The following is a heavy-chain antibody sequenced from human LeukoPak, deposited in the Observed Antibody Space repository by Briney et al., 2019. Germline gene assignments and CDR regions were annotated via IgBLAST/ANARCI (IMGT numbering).Heavy chain of an antibody. V-gene: IGHV4-38-2*02. CDR3: AKLRYCSGGSCHYYYYYYMDV. D-gene: IGHD2-15*01. CDR1: GYSISSGYY. CDR2: IYHSGST. J-gene: IGHJ6*03. Sequence: SETLSLTCTVSGYSISSGYYWGWIRQPPGKGLEWIGSIYHSGSTYYNPSLKSRVTISVDTSKNQFSLQLSYMTAADTAVYYCAKLRYCSGGSCHYYYYYYMDVWGKGTTVTISS.